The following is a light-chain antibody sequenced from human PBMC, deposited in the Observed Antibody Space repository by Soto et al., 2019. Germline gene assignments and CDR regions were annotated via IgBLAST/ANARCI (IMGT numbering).Light chain of an antibody. CDR2: NAS. V-gene: IGKV3-11*01. CDR3: QQHSNWPRT. J-gene: IGKJ1*01. CDR1: QSVSSY. Sequence: EILLTQSPATLSLSPGERATLSCRASQSVSSYLAWYQQKPGQAPGLLIYNASNRATGIPARFSGSGSGTDFTLTISSLEPEDFAVYYCQQHSNWPRTFGQGTKV.